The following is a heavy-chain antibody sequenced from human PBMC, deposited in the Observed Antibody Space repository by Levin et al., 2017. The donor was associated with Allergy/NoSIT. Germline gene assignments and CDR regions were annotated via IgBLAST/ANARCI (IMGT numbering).Heavy chain of an antibody. CDR2: IIPIFGTA. CDR3: ARVELRYFDWLLSPYYYGMDV. Sequence: ASVKVSCKASGGTFSSYAISWVRQAPGQGLEWMGGIIPIFGTANYAQKFQGRVTITADKSTSTAYMELSSLRSEDTAVYYCARVELRYFDWLLSPYYYGMDVWGQGTTVTVSS. J-gene: IGHJ6*02. D-gene: IGHD3-9*01. V-gene: IGHV1-69*06. CDR1: GGTFSSYA.